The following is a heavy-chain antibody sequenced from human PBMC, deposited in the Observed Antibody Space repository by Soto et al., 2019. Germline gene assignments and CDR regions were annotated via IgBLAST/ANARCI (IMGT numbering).Heavy chain of an antibody. J-gene: IGHJ6*02. D-gene: IGHD2-8*01. Sequence: PGGSLRLSCAASGFTVSSNYMSWVRQGAGKGLEWVSVIYSGGSTYYADSVKGRFTISRDNSKNTLYLQMNSLRAEDKAVYYCARGADYCTNGVCHPYYYGMDVWGQGTMVTVSS. CDR2: IYSGGST. CDR1: GFTVSSNY. CDR3: ARGADYCTNGVCHPYYYGMDV. V-gene: IGHV3-53*01.